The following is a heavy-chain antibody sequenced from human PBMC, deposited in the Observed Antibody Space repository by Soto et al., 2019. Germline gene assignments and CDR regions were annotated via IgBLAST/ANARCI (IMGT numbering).Heavy chain of an antibody. Sequence: QPGGSLRLSCAASGFTFSSYAMHWVRQAPGKGLEWVAVISYDGSNKYYADSVKGRFTISRDNSKNTLYLQMNSLRAEDTAVYYCAREEQLDYWGQGALVTVSS. D-gene: IGHD6-6*01. J-gene: IGHJ4*02. V-gene: IGHV3-30-3*01. CDR3: AREEQLDY. CDR1: GFTFSSYA. CDR2: ISYDGSNK.